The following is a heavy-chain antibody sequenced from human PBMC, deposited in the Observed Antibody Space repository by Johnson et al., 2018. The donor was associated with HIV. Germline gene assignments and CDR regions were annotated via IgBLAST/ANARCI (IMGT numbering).Heavy chain of an antibody. CDR3: ARGGDAFDI. J-gene: IGHJ3*02. D-gene: IGHD3-16*01. CDR2: IKQDGSEK. Sequence: VQLVESGGGLVKPGGSLRLSCAASGFTFSNAWMSWVRQAPGKGLEWVANIKQDGSEKYYVDSVKGRFTISRDNAKNSLYLQMNSLRAEDTAVYYCARGGDAFDIWGQGTLVTVSS. V-gene: IGHV3-7*03. CDR1: GFTFSNAW.